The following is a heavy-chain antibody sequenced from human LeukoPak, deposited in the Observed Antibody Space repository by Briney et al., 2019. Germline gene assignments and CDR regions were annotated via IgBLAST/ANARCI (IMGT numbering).Heavy chain of an antibody. CDR1: DGSITTDDYF. CDR3: ARGYGFDY. CDR2: ISHSGRT. D-gene: IGHD1-1*01. Sequence: PSETLSLTCTVSDGSITTDDYFWSWIRQPPGKGLEWIAYISHSGRTYSNPSLESRVTMSVDRSQNQFSLKLSSVTAADTAVYYCARGYGFDYWGQGTLVTVSS. J-gene: IGHJ4*02. V-gene: IGHV4-30-2*01.